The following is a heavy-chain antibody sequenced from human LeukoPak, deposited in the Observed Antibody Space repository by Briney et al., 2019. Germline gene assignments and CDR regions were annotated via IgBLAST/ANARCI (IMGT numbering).Heavy chain of an antibody. CDR3: ARSLRELWPSNWFDP. V-gene: IGHV4-39*01. CDR2: IYYSGST. Sequence: PSETLSLTCTVSGGSISSSSYYWGWIRQPPGKGLEWIGRIYYSGSTYYNPSLKSRVTISVDTSKNQFSLKLSSVTAADTAVYYCARSLRELWPSNWFDPWGQGTLVTVSS. CDR1: GGSISSSSYY. D-gene: IGHD1-26*01. J-gene: IGHJ5*02.